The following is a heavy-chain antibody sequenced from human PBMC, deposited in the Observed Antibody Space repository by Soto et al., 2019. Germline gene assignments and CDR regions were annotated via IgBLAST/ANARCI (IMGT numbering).Heavy chain of an antibody. CDR3: AHRRYGAAAGIY. V-gene: IGHV2-5*02. CDR1: GFSLSTRGVG. J-gene: IGHJ4*02. CDR2: IYWDDDK. D-gene: IGHD6-13*01. Sequence: QITLKESGPTLVKPTQTLTLTCTFSGFSLSTRGVGVGWIRQPPGKALEWLALIYWDDDKRYSPSLKSRLTITKDTSKNPVLLTMTIMDPVDTATYYCAHRRYGAAAGIYWGQGTLVTVSS.